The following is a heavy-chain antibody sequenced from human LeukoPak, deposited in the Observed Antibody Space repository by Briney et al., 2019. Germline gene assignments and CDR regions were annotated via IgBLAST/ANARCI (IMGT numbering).Heavy chain of an antibody. D-gene: IGHD3-22*01. J-gene: IGHJ5*02. CDR2: ISPSGDST. Sequence: GASVKVSCKASGYTFTRYYMHWVRQAPGQGLEWMGIISPSGDSTSYAQKFQGRVTMTRDTSSRTVYLDLSGLRSEDTAVYYCARGRDYSAITGYHNWFDAWCQGTLVTVSS. V-gene: IGHV1-46*01. CDR1: GYTFTRYY. CDR3: ARGRDYSAITGYHNWFDA.